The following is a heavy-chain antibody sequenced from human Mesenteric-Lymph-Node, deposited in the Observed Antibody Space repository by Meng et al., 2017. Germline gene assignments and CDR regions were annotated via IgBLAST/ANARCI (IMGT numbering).Heavy chain of an antibody. CDR2: IYSGGST. D-gene: IGHD6-6*01. CDR3: ARSKGAPDYYGMDV. V-gene: IGHV3-53*04. J-gene: IGHJ6*02. Sequence: GESLKISCAASGFTFSSYAMSWVRQAPGKGLEWVSVIYSGGSTYYADSVKGRFTISRHNSKNTLYLQMNSLRAEDTAVYYCARSKGAPDYYGMDVWGQGTTVTVSS. CDR1: GFTFSSYA.